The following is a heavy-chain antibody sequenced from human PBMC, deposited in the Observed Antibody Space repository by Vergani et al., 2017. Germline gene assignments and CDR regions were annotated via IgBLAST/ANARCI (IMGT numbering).Heavy chain of an antibody. D-gene: IGHD4-17*01. V-gene: IGHV4-34*01. CDR2: IRHDGIT. Sequence: QAQLQQWGAGLLKPSETLSLTCAIYGGSFNDYWWTWIRQPPGKGLEWIGEIRHDGITHYSPSLKSRVTISVDTSKNQFSLKLSSVTAADTAVYYCARHPSYGDYSFDYWGQGTLVTGSS. CDR3: ARHPSYGDYSFDY. CDR1: GGSFNDYW. J-gene: IGHJ4*02.